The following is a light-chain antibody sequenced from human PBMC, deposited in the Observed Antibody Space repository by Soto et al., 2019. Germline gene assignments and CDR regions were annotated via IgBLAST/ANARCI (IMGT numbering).Light chain of an antibody. CDR3: QQRSNWPIT. Sequence: EIVLTQSPATLSLSPGERATLSCRASQSVRRYLAWYQQKPGQAPRLLIYDVSNRATGIPARFSGSGSGTDFTLTISSLEPEDFAVYYCQQRSNWPITFGQGTRLEIK. CDR1: QSVRRY. CDR2: DVS. V-gene: IGKV3-11*01. J-gene: IGKJ5*01.